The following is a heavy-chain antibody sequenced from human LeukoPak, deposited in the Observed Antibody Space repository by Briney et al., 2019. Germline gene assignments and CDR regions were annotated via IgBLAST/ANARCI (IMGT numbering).Heavy chain of an antibody. Sequence: QPGGSLRLSCAASGFTFSSYGMHWVRQAPGKGLEWVAIIRYDGSNKYYADSVKGRFTIFRDNSKNTLYLQMNSLRAEDTAVYYCARGRQWLTKGYFDYWGQGTLVTVSS. V-gene: IGHV3-30*02. CDR2: IRYDGSNK. CDR3: ARGRQWLTKGYFDY. CDR1: GFTFSSYG. J-gene: IGHJ4*02. D-gene: IGHD6-19*01.